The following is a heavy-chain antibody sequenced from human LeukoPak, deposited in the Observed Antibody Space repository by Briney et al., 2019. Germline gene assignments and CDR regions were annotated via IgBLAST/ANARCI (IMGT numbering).Heavy chain of an antibody. V-gene: IGHV4-4*07. CDR3: AGGRLAVAGYFDY. J-gene: IGHJ4*02. D-gene: IGHD6-19*01. Sequence: SETLSLTCTVSGGSISSCYWSWIRQPAGKGLEWIGRIYTSGSTNYNPSLKSRVTMSVDTSKNQFSLKLSSVTAADTAVYYCAGGRLAVAGYFDYWGQGTLVTVSS. CDR2: IYTSGST. CDR1: GGSISSCY.